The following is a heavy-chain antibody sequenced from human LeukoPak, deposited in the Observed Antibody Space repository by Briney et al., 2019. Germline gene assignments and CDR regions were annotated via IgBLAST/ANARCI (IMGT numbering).Heavy chain of an antibody. CDR3: ASVPDDASGNSRYYFKT. J-gene: IGHJ4*02. D-gene: IGHD3-22*01. Sequence: GGSLRLSCAASGFRLDAFGMSWVRQVPGKGLEWVSGIEWNGGRREYADSVRGRFTISRDNAKNSLYLQMKNLRAEDTALYYCASVPDDASGNSRYYFKTWGQGTLVTVSS. V-gene: IGHV3-20*04. CDR2: IEWNGGRR. CDR1: GFRLDAFG.